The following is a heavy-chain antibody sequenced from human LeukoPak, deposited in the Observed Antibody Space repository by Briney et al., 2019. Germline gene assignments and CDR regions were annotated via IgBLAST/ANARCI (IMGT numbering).Heavy chain of an antibody. Sequence: SETLSLTCTVSGGSISSYYWSWIRQPPGKGLEWIGYIYYSGSTNYNPSLKSRVTISVDTSKNQFSLKLSSVTAADTAVYYCARDDGYSSSWSHTFDYWGQGTLVTVSS. J-gene: IGHJ4*02. CDR3: ARDDGYSSSWSHTFDY. CDR1: GGSISSYY. CDR2: IYYSGST. D-gene: IGHD6-13*01. V-gene: IGHV4-59*12.